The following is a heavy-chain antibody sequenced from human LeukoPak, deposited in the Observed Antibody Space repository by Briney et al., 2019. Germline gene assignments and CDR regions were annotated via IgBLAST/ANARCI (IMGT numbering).Heavy chain of an antibody. V-gene: IGHV3-7*01. CDR2: IKQDGSEK. CDR1: GLTFSSYW. J-gene: IGHJ4*02. Sequence: GGSLRLSCAASGLTFSSYWMSWVRQAPGKGLEWVANIKQDGSEKYYVDSVKGRFTISRDNAKNSLYLQMNSLRAEDTAVYYCARVADYGDSPFDYWGQGTLVTVSS. D-gene: IGHD4-17*01. CDR3: ARVADYGDSPFDY.